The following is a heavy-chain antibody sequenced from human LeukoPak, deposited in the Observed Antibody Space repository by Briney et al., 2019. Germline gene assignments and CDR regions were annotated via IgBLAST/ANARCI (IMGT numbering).Heavy chain of an antibody. CDR3: ARDGVISFGYYYYYMDV. Sequence: ASVKVSCKASGYTFTGYYMHWVRQAPGQGLEWMGWINPNSGGTNYAQKFQGRVTMTRDTSISTAYMEPSRLRSDDTAVYYCARDGVISFGYYYYYMDVWGKGTTVTVSS. J-gene: IGHJ6*03. V-gene: IGHV1-2*02. D-gene: IGHD2-21*01. CDR2: INPNSGGT. CDR1: GYTFTGYY.